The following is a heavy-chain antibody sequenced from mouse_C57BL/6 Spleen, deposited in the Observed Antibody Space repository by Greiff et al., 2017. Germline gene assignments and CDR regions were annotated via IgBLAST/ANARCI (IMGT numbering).Heavy chain of an antibody. J-gene: IGHJ2*01. V-gene: IGHV1-26*01. CDR3: ARRYYGSYFDD. Sequence: EVQLQQSGPELVKPGASVKISCKASGYTFTDYYMNWVKQSHGKSLEWIGDINPNNGGTSYNQKFKGKATLTVDKSSSTAYMELRSLTSEDSAVYYCARRYYGSYFDDWGQGTTLTVSS. D-gene: IGHD1-1*01. CDR2: INPNNGGT. CDR1: GYTFTDYY.